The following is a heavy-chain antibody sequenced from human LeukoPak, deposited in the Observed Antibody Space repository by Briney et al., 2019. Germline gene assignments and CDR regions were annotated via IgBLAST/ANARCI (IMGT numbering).Heavy chain of an antibody. J-gene: IGHJ4*02. CDR3: ARLPASLGYCGSTSCSYFDY. CDR1: GGSFSGYY. V-gene: IGHV4-34*12. D-gene: IGHD2-2*01. Sequence: TSETLSLTCAVYGGSFSGYYWSWIRQPPGKGLEWIGEILHSGYTSCNPSLKSRVTISLDTSKNQFSLKLSSVAAADTAVYYCARLPASLGYCGSTSCSYFDYWGQGTLVTVSS. CDR2: ILHSGYT.